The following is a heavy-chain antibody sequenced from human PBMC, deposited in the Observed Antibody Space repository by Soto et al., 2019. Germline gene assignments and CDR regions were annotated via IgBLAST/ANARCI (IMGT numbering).Heavy chain of an antibody. CDR1: GGSISSTFYY. CDR3: ARQKWEQPKWFDP. CDR2: IYYSGTT. J-gene: IGHJ5*02. V-gene: IGHV4-39*01. D-gene: IGHD1-26*01. Sequence: QLQLQESGPGLVKPSETLSLTCSLSGGSISSTFYYWGWIRQPPGKGLEWIGSIYYSGTTFYKASLKGRVTISVDTSKNQFSLRLTSVTATDTAVYFCARQKWEQPKWFDPWGQGTQVTVSS.